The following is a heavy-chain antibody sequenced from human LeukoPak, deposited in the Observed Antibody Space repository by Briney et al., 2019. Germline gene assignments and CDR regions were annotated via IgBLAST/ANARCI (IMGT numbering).Heavy chain of an antibody. D-gene: IGHD6-13*01. V-gene: IGHV1-46*01. CDR3: ARDPEYSSNLDY. CDR2: INPSGGRT. J-gene: IGHJ4*02. CDR1: GYTFTSYA. Sequence: ASVKVSCKASGYTFTSYAMHWVRQAPGQGLEWMGVINPSGGRTSHAQKFQGRVTMTRGTSTSTVYMELSSLRSEDTAVYYCARDPEYSSNLDYWGQGTLVTVSS.